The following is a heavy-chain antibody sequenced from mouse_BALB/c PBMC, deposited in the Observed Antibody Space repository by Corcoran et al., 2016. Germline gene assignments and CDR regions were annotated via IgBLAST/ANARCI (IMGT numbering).Heavy chain of an antibody. Sequence: QIQLVQSGPELKKPGETVKISCKASGYTFTNYGMNWVKQAPGKGLKWMGWINTYTGEPTYADDFKGRFAFSLETSASTAYWQINNLKNEDTATYFCAITTVVDYWGQGTTLTVSS. J-gene: IGHJ2*01. CDR1: GYTFTNYG. D-gene: IGHD1-1*01. V-gene: IGHV9-3-1*01. CDR2: INTYTGEP. CDR3: AITTVVDY.